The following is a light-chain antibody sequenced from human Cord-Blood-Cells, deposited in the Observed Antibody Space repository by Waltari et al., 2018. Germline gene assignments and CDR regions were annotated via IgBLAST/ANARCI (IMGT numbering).Light chain of an antibody. CDR2: GAS. J-gene: IGKJ4*01. V-gene: IGKV3-15*01. CDR1: QSVSSN. CDR3: QQYNNWPPLT. Sequence: EIVMTQSPATLSVSPGERDTLSCRASQSVSSNLAWYQQKPGQAPRLLIYGASPRATGIPARFSGSGSGTEFTLTISSLQSEDFAVYYCQQYNNWPPLTFGGGTKVEIK.